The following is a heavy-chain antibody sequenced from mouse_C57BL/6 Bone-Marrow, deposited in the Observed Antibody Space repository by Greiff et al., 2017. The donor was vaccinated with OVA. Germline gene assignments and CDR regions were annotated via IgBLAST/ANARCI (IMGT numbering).Heavy chain of an antibody. D-gene: IGHD5-5*01. Sequence: KLVESGGGLVQPGGSMKPPCVAPEFIFGNYWMNWARKLPGKGLEWVAQIRLKSDNYATHYAESVKGRFTISRDDSKSSVYLQMNNLRAEDTGIYYCTGRDYPVAGDYWGQGTTLTVSS. CDR1: EFIFGNYW. CDR3: TGRDYPVAGDY. CDR2: IRLKSDNYAT. V-gene: IGHV6-3*01. J-gene: IGHJ2*01.